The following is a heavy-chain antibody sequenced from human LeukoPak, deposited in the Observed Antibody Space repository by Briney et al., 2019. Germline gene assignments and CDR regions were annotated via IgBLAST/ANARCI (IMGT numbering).Heavy chain of an antibody. V-gene: IGHV3-30*02. CDR1: GFRFSSFG. D-gene: IGHD3-9*01. Sequence: PGGSLRLSCAASGFRFSSFGMHWVRQAPGKGLEWVAFIRYDGGVKYYADFVKGRFTVSRDNSKNILFLEMNSLRAEDTAVYYCASHYDILTEGDYWGQGTLVTVSS. CDR3: ASHYDILTEGDY. J-gene: IGHJ4*02. CDR2: IRYDGGVK.